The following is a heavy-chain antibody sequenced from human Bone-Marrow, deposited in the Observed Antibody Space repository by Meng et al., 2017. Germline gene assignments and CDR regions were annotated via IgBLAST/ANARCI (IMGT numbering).Heavy chain of an antibody. V-gene: IGHV4-34*01. CDR2: INHSGST. CDR3: SRGRGL. Sequence: SETLSLTCAVYGGSFSGYYWSWIRQPPGKGLEWIGEINHSGSTNYNPSLKSRVTISADTSKNQFSLKLSSVAAADTAVYYLSRGRGLWGQGTLVTVSS. D-gene: IGHD3-16*01. CDR1: GGSFSGYY. J-gene: IGHJ4*02.